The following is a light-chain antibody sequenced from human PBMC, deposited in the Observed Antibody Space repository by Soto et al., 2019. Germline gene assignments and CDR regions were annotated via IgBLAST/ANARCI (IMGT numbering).Light chain of an antibody. CDR3: TSYAGTNNPYV. CDR1: SSDVGDYNY. CDR2: EVS. V-gene: IGLV2-8*01. J-gene: IGLJ1*01. Sequence: SVLTQPPSASGSPGQSVTISCTGTSSDVGDYNYVSWYQQHPGKAPKLMIYEVSKRPSGVPDRFSGSKSGNTASLTVSGLQAEDEADYYCTSYAGTNNPYVFGTGTKVTVL.